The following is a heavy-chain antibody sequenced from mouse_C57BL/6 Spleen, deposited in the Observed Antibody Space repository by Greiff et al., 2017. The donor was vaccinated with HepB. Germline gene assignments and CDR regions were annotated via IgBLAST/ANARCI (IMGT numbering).Heavy chain of an antibody. CDR3: AREGYDGYYTAWFAY. Sequence: QVHVKQPGAELVKPGASVKLSCKASGYTFTSYWMHWVKQRPGRGLEWIGRIDPNSGGTKYNEKFKSKATLTVDKPSSTAYMQLSSLTSEDSAVYYCAREGYDGYYTAWFAYWGQGTLVTVSA. V-gene: IGHV1-72*01. J-gene: IGHJ3*01. D-gene: IGHD2-3*01. CDR2: IDPNSGGT. CDR1: GYTFTSYW.